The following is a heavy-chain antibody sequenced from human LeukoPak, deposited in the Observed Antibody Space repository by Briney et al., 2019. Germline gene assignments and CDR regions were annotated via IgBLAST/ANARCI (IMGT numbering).Heavy chain of an antibody. Sequence: GGSLRLSCAASGFTFSSFAMSSVRQAPGKGLEWVAADSGGAGSTYYADSVRGRSTISRDNSQNTLSLHMTSLRAEDTAIYYCAKSLTKITPATFDQWGQGTLVTVSS. J-gene: IGHJ4*02. CDR3: AKSLTKITPATFDQ. CDR2: DSGGAGST. D-gene: IGHD2-2*01. CDR1: GFTFSSFA. V-gene: IGHV3-23*01.